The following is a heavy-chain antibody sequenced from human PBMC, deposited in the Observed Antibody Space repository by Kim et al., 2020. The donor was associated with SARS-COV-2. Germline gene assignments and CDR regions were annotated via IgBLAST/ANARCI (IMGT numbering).Heavy chain of an antibody. Sequence: GGSLRLSCAASGFTFSSYWMHWVRQAPGKGLVWVSRINSDGSSTSYADSVKGRFTISRDNAKNTLYLQMNSLRAEDTAVYYCARAPWDAGSNYYYYYGMDVWGQGTTVTVSS. CDR2: INSDGSST. V-gene: IGHV3-74*01. D-gene: IGHD1-26*01. CDR3: ARAPWDAGSNYYYYYGMDV. CDR1: GFTFSSYW. J-gene: IGHJ6*02.